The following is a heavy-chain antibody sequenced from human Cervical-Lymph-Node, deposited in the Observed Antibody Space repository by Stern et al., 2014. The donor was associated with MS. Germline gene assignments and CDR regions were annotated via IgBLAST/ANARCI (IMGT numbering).Heavy chain of an antibody. J-gene: IGHJ5*01. Sequence: EMQLVESGGGLVQPGGSLRLSCAASGFPLSIYSMNWVRQAPGKGLEWVSCISTISTIYYADSVKGRFTISRDNAKNSLYLQMNSLRAEDTAVYFCARDDWVERLDSWGQGTLVTVSS. CDR2: ISTISTI. CDR1: GFPLSIYS. CDR3: ARDDWVERLDS. V-gene: IGHV3-48*01. D-gene: IGHD1-1*01.